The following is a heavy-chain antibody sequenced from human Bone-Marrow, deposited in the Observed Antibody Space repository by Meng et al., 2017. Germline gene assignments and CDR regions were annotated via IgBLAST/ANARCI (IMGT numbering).Heavy chain of an antibody. V-gene: IGHV4-4*07. Sequence: SETLSLTCTVSGGSISSYYWSWIRQPAGKGLEWIGSIYHSGSTYYNPSLKSRVTISVDTSKNQFSLKLSSVTAADTAVYYCARGHYDSSGPNFDYWGQGTLVTVSS. J-gene: IGHJ4*02. CDR3: ARGHYDSSGPNFDY. D-gene: IGHD3-22*01. CDR1: GGSISSYY. CDR2: IYHSGST.